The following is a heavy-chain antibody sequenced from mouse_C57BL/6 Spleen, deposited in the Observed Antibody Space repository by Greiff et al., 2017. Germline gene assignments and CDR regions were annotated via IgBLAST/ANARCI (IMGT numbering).Heavy chain of an antibody. CDR2: IDPNSGGT. J-gene: IGHJ1*03. CDR3: ARWVYYGSSYDWYFDV. V-gene: IGHV1-72*01. CDR1: GYTFTSYW. D-gene: IGHD1-1*01. Sequence: QVQLKQPGAELVKPGASVKLSCKASGYTFTSYWMHWVKQRPGRGLEWIGRIDPNSGGTKYNEKFKSKATLTVDNPSSTAYMQLSSLTSEDSAVYYCARWVYYGSSYDWYFDVWGTGTTVTVSS.